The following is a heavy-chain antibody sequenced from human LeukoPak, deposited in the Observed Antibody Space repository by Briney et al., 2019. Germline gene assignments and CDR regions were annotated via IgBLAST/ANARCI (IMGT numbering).Heavy chain of an antibody. Sequence: GGSLRLSCAASGFTFSSYAMHWVRQAPGKGLEWVAVISYDGSNKYYADSVKGRFTISRDNSKNTLYLQMNSLRAEDTAVYYCATDRGWRTNGYYLYYFEYWGQGSLVTYSS. CDR3: ATDRGWRTNGYYLYYFEY. V-gene: IGHV3-30-3*01. CDR2: ISYDGSNK. CDR1: GFTFSSYA. J-gene: IGHJ4*02. D-gene: IGHD3-3*01.